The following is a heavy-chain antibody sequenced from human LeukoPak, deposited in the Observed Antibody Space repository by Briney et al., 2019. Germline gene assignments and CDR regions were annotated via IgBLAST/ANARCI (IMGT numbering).Heavy chain of an antibody. V-gene: IGHV3-23*01. Sequence: GGCLRISCAASGLTFSNDAMSWGCRAPGKGLGWVSGISDSGGSTYYADSVKGRFTISRDNSKETLCLQMNSLRAEDTAVYYCAKGPGSDFWSGSYPFDYWGQGTLVTVSS. CDR3: AKGPGSDFWSGSYPFDY. CDR1: GLTFSNDA. CDR2: ISDSGGST. J-gene: IGHJ4*02. D-gene: IGHD3-3*01.